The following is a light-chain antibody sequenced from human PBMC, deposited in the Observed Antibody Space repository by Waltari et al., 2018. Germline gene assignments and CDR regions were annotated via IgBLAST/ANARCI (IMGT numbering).Light chain of an antibody. Sequence: EIVMTQSPATLSVSPGERATLSCRASQSVSSNLAWFQKKPGHAPRLLIYGASTRATGFSSRFRGSGSGTEFTLTISSLQSEDFAVYFCRQYDNGPRVFGQGTKLEIK. CDR3: RQYDNGPRV. J-gene: IGKJ2*01. CDR2: GAS. CDR1: QSVSSN. V-gene: IGKV3-15*01.